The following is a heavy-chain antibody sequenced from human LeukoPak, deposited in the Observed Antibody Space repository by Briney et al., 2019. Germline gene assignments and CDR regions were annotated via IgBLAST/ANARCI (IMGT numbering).Heavy chain of an antibody. CDR2: ISAYNGNT. V-gene: IGHV1-18*01. CDR1: GYTFTSYA. CDR3: ARDFNDYGGNST. D-gene: IGHD4-23*01. J-gene: IGHJ5*02. Sequence: ASVEVSCKASGYTFTSYAITWVRQAPGQGLEWMGWISAYNGNTNYAQNLQGRVTMTIDTSTTTAYMELRSLRSDDTAVYYCARDFNDYGGNSTWGQGTLVTVSS.